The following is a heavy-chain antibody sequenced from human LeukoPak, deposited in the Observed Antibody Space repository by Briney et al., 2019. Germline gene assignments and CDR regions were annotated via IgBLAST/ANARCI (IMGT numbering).Heavy chain of an antibody. CDR2: ISAYNGNT. CDR3: ARDRRSKLLWFGELYWFDP. CDR1: GYTFTSYG. Sequence: ASVKVSCKASGYTFTSYGISWARQAPGQGLEWMGWISAYNGNTNYAQKLQGRVTMTTDTSTSTAYMELRSLRSDDTAVYYCARDRRSKLLWFGELYWFDPWGQGTLVTVSS. D-gene: IGHD3-10*01. J-gene: IGHJ5*02. V-gene: IGHV1-18*01.